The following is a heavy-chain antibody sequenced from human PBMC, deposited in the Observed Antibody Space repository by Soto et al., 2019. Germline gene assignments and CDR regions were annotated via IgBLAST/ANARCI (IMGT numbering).Heavy chain of an antibody. CDR2: IIPILGIA. CDR1: GGTFSSYT. V-gene: IGHV1-69*02. Sequence: VQLVQSGAEVKKPGSSVKVSCKASGGTFSSYTISWVRQAPGQGLEWMGRIIPILGIANYAQKFQGRVTITADKSTSTAYMELSSLRSEDTAVYYCARLSGIAAAGTRNNWFDPWGQGTLVTVSS. J-gene: IGHJ5*02. D-gene: IGHD6-13*01. CDR3: ARLSGIAAAGTRNNWFDP.